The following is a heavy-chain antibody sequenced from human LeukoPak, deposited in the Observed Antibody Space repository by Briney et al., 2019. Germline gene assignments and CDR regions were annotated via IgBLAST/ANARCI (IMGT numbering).Heavy chain of an antibody. V-gene: IGHV3-48*03. CDR1: GFTFSSYE. Sequence: HGGSLRLPCAASGFTFSSYEMNWVRQAPGKGLEWVSYISSSGSTIYYADSVKGRFTISRDNAKNSLYLQMNSLRADDTAIYYCAKGGAVSSKSITMIRGTRRYYYYMDVWGKGTAVTISS. J-gene: IGHJ6*03. CDR2: ISSSGSTI. D-gene: IGHD3-10*01. CDR3: AKGGAVSSKSITMIRGTRRYYYYMDV.